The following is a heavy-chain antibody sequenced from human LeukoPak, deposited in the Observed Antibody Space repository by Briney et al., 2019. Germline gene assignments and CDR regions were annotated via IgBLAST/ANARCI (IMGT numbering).Heavy chain of an antibody. CDR1: GYSISSGYY. J-gene: IGHJ5*02. D-gene: IGHD4-23*01. Sequence: TSETLSLTCAVSGYSISSGYYWGWIRQPPGKGLEWIGSIYHSGSTYYNPSLKSRVTISVDTSKNQFSLKLSSVTAADTAVYYCARLPATVVTPVPAWGQGTLVTVSS. CDR3: ARLPATVVTPVPA. CDR2: IYHSGST. V-gene: IGHV4-38-2*01.